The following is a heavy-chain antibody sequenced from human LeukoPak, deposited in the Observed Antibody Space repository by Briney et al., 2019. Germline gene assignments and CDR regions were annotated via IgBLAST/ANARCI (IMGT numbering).Heavy chain of an antibody. D-gene: IGHD4-17*01. Sequence: PSGTLSLTWAVSGASITSNHWWSWARQAPGEGLEWIGEIYHGGATTYNPSLKSRLTMSVDRSKNEFSLSLRSVTAADTAVYYCATYLYGDYGHYYFDYLGPGTLVTVSS. CDR3: ATYLYGDYGHYYFDY. CDR2: IYHGGAT. CDR1: GASITSNHW. J-gene: IGHJ4*02. V-gene: IGHV4-4*02.